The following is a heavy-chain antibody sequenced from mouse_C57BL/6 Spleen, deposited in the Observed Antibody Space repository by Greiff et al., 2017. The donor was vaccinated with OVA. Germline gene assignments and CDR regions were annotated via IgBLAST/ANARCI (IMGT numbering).Heavy chain of an antibody. J-gene: IGHJ3*01. V-gene: IGHV1-72*01. CDR3: ARPLSQAWFAY. Sequence: QVQLKQPGAELVKPGASVKLSCKASGYTFTSYWMHWVKQRPGRGLEWIGRIDPNSGGTKYNEKFKSKATLTVDKPSSTAYMQLSSLTSEDSAVYYCARPLSQAWFAYWGQGTLVTVSA. CDR2: IDPNSGGT. CDR1: GYTFTSYW.